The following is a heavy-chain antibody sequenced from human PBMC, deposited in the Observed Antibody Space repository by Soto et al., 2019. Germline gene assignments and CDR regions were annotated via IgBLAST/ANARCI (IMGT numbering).Heavy chain of an antibody. V-gene: IGHV4-30-4*01. CDR3: ARGGYSLYYYYGMDV. CDR2: IYYSGST. J-gene: IGHJ6*02. Sequence: SETLSLTCTVSGGSISSGDYYWSWIRQPPGKGLEWIGYIYYSGSTYYNPSLKSRVTISVDTSKNQFSLKLSSVTAADTAVHYCARGGYSLYYYYGMDVWGQGTTVTVSS. CDR1: GGSISSGDYY. D-gene: IGHD4-4*01.